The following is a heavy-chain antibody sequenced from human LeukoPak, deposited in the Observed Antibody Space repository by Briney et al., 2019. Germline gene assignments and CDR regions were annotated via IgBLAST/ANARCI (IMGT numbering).Heavy chain of an antibody. V-gene: IGHV3-23*01. D-gene: IGHD6-13*01. J-gene: IGHJ5*02. CDR1: GFTFSSYA. CDR2: ISGSGGST. CDR3: AKDGYSSCCYYWFDP. Sequence: AGGSLRLSCAASGFTFSSYAMSWVRQAPGKGLEWVSAISGSGGSTYYADSVKGRFTISRDNSKNTLYLQMNSLRVEDTAVYYCAKDGYSSCCYYWFDPWGQGTLVTVSS.